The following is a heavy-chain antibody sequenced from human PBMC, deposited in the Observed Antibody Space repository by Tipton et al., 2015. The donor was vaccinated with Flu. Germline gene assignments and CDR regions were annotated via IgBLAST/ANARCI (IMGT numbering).Heavy chain of an antibody. D-gene: IGHD5-24*01. Sequence: SLRLSCVASGFTFKSYGFHWVRQAPGKGLEWVAVISYDGTIYYYTDSVKGRFIISRDNSKNILYLEMSSLRGEDTAVYFCANEMATALTYKYYAMDVWGQGTTVTVSS. CDR3: ANEMATALTYKYYAMDV. J-gene: IGHJ6*02. V-gene: IGHV3-30*19. CDR1: GFTFKSYG. CDR2: ISYDGTIY.